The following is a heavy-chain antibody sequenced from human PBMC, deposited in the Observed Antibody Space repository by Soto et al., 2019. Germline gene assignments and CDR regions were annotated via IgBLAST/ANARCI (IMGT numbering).Heavy chain of an antibody. CDR3: AKHLIGGRLQSPFDL. CDR2: IYSGVGT. V-gene: IGHV3-53*01. D-gene: IGHD3-22*01. Sequence: SGGSLRLSCAASGFTVSSNYMSWVRQAPGKGLEWVSVIYSGVGTYYADSVKGRFTISRDKSKNTLYLQMNNLRAEDTAVYYCAKHLIGGRLQSPFDLWGQGTQVTVSS. CDR1: GFTVSSNY. J-gene: IGHJ4*02.